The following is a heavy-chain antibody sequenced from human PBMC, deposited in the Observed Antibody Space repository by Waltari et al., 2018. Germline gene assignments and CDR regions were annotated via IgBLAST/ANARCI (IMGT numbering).Heavy chain of an antibody. D-gene: IGHD3-22*01. V-gene: IGHV4-59*08. Sequence: HVQLQESGPGLVKPSETLSLTCTVSGDFLSDDHWTWLRQAPGEGLEWIAYLGNTGGTKGTPALGSRVTGSAVTSKKKCSLRLTSGTAADTAVYYCARMTTKDFDSLGWGFFDQWGQGILVTVSS. J-gene: IGHJ4*02. CDR2: LGNTGGT. CDR1: GDFLSDDH. CDR3: ARMTTKDFDSLGWGFFDQ.